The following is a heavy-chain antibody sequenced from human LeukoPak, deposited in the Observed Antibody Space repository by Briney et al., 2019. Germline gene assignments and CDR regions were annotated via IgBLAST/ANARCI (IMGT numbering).Heavy chain of an antibody. D-gene: IGHD6-13*01. Sequence: GGSLRLSCAASGFTFSSYGMHWVRQVPGKGLEWVAVISYDGSNKYYADSVKGRFTISRDNSKNTLYLQMNSLRAEDTAVYYCAKASGLAAAGNFDYWGQGTLVTVSS. V-gene: IGHV3-30*18. CDR1: GFTFSSYG. J-gene: IGHJ4*02. CDR2: ISYDGSNK. CDR3: AKASGLAAAGNFDY.